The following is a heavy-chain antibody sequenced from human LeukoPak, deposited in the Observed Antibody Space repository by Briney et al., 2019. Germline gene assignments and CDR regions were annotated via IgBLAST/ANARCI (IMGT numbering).Heavy chain of an antibody. CDR2: ISYDGCNK. D-gene: IGHD4-17*01. V-gene: IGHV3-30*18. Sequence: GGSLRLSCAASGLTFSSYGMHWVRQAPGKGLEWVAVISYDGCNKYYADSVKGRFTISRDNSKNTLYLQMNSLRAEDTAVYYCAKEAPGDYEPGYFDYWGQGTLVTVSS. CDR1: GLTFSSYG. J-gene: IGHJ4*02. CDR3: AKEAPGDYEPGYFDY.